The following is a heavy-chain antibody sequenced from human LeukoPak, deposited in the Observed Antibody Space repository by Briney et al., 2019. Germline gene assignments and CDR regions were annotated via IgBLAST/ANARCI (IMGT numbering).Heavy chain of an antibody. J-gene: IGHJ4*02. Sequence: SVKVSCKAPGGTFSSYTISWVRQAPGQGLEWMGGIIPIFGTADYAQKFQGRVTITADKSTSTAYMELSSLRSEDTAVYYCARILGGIDYWGQGTLVTVSS. D-gene: IGHD3-10*01. CDR1: GGTFSSYT. CDR3: ARILGGIDY. CDR2: IIPIFGTA. V-gene: IGHV1-69*06.